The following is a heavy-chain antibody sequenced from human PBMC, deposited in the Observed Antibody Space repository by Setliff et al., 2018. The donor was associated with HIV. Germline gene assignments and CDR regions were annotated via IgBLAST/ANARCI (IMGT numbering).Heavy chain of an antibody. Sequence: PSETLSLTCSVSGASINSYFWSWIRQPAGKGLEWIGRIHSGGTTNSNPSLKSRVTLSVDTSKNQFSLKLNSVTAADTAVYYCARLDCSSSSGFVDYWGQGTLVTVSS. CDR1: GASINSYF. V-gene: IGHV4-4*07. CDR3: ARLDCSSSSGFVDY. D-gene: IGHD2-2*01. CDR2: IHSGGTT. J-gene: IGHJ4*02.